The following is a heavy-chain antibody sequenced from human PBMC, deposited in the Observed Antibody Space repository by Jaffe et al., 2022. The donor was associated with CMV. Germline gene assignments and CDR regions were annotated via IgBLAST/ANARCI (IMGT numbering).Heavy chain of an antibody. CDR3: ARRPDYYDSSGLDY. Sequence: QLQLQESGPGLVKPSETLSLTCTVSGGSISSSSYYWGWIRQPPGKGLEWIGSIYYSGSTYYNPSLKSRVTISVDTSKNQFSLKLSSVTAADTAVYYCARRPDYYDSSGLDYWGQGTLVTVSS. CDR1: GGSISSSSYY. CDR2: IYYSGST. D-gene: IGHD3-22*01. J-gene: IGHJ4*02. V-gene: IGHV4-39*01.